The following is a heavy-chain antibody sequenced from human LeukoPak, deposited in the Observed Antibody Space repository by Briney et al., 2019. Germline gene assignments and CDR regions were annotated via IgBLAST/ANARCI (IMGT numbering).Heavy chain of an antibody. CDR2: ISSSSSYI. V-gene: IGHV3-21*01. CDR3: ARLGQWLVPARYFDL. Sequence: PGGSLRLSCAASGFTFSSYSMNWVRQAPGKGLEWVSSISSSSSYIYYADSVKGRFTISRDNAKNSLYLQMNSLRAEDTAVYYCARLGQWLVPARYFDLWGRGTLVTVFS. CDR1: GFTFSSYS. J-gene: IGHJ2*01. D-gene: IGHD6-19*01.